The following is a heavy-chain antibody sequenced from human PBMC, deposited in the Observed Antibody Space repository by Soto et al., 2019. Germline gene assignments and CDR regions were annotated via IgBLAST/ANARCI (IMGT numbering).Heavy chain of an antibody. J-gene: IGHJ1*01. CDR1: GFIVNNVV. D-gene: IGHD3-3*01. V-gene: IGHV3-66*01. CDR2: ISSDDNT. CDR3: ARDILGGSYDFSH. Sequence: GGSLGLSFAAPGFIVNNVVMTWVRQAPGKGLEWLSTISSDDNTYYADSVKGRFTISRDSSKNTLYLQMNSLRAEDTAVYHCARDILGGSYDFSHGGQGTLVTVSS.